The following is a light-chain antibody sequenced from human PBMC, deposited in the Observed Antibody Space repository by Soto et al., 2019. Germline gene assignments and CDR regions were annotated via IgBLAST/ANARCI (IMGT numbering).Light chain of an antibody. CDR1: QAVDGSC. V-gene: IGKV3-20*01. CDR3: QQYGGSPSIT. J-gene: IGKJ5*01. Sequence: EIVLTQSPGTLSLSPGERATLSCGASQAVDGSCLAWYQQKPGQRPRLLIYGASSRATGTPDRFSGSGSGTDFTLTISRLEPEDFAVYYCQQYGGSPSITFGQGTRLEIK. CDR2: GAS.